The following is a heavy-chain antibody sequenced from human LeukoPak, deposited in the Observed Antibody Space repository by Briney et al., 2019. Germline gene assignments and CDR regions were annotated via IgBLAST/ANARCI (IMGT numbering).Heavy chain of an antibody. Sequence: PSETLSLTCAVYGGSFSGYYWSWIRQPPGKGLEWIGEIILSGSTNYNPSLKSRVTIPVDTSKKQFSLKLSSVTAADTAVYYFAGAAGYCSSTSGSPGVYYFYYRDVWGKGTTVTVSS. CDR3: AGAAGYCSSTSGSPGVYYFYYRDV. CDR1: GGSFSGYY. D-gene: IGHD2-2*01. CDR2: IILSGST. J-gene: IGHJ6*03. V-gene: IGHV4-34*12.